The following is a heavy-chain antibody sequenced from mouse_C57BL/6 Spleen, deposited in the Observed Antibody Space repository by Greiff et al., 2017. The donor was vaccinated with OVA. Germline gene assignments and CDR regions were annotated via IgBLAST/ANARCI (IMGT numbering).Heavy chain of an antibody. V-gene: IGHV14-4*01. CDR1: GFNIKDDY. CDR3: TTDYSLDY. Sequence: EVMLVESGAELVRPGASVKLSCTASGFNIKDDYMHWVKQRPEQGLEWIGWIDPENGDTEYASKFQGKATITADTSSNTAYLQLSSLTSEDTAVYYCTTDYSLDYWGQGTTLTVSS. CDR2: IDPENGDT. J-gene: IGHJ2*01. D-gene: IGHD2-12*01.